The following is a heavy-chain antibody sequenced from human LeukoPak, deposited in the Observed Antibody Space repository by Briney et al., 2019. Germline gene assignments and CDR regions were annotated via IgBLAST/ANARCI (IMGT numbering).Heavy chain of an antibody. CDR3: ARGGVAGAFDI. V-gene: IGHV3-74*01. CDR2: THTDVSST. CDR1: GFTVSNYW. D-gene: IGHD2-21*01. Sequence: GGSLRLSCAASGFTVSNYWMFWVRQAPGKELVCVSQTHTDVSSTTYADSVKGRFTISRDNAKNTLYLQMNSLRAEDTAVYYCARGGVAGAFDIWGQGAMVTVSS. J-gene: IGHJ3*02.